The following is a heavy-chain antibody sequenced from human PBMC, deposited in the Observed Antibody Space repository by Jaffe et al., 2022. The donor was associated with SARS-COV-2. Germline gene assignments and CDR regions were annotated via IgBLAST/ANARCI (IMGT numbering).Heavy chain of an antibody. CDR3: AREIGVRGAGGPNYYYYYMDV. V-gene: IGHV4-59*01. J-gene: IGHJ6*03. CDR1: GGSISSYY. Sequence: QVQLQESGPGLVKPSETLSLTCTVSGGSISSYYWSWIRQPPGKGLEWIGYIYYSGSTNYNPSLKSRVTISVDTSKNQFSLKLSSVTAADTAVYYCAREIGVRGAGGPNYYYYYMDVWGKGTTVTVSS. CDR2: IYYSGST. D-gene: IGHD3-10*01.